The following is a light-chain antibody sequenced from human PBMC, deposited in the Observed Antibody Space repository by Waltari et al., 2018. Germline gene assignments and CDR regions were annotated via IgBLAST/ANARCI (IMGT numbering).Light chain of an antibody. CDR1: QGVLSSSYNKNY. Sequence: EIVMTHSSDSRPGSRGERATINRNSSQGVLSSSYNKNYLGWFKHKPGQPPKLLIAWASSRESGVPDRFSGSGSGTDFTLTINGLQAEDVAVYYCQQCYTPPYTFGQGTKLEIK. CDR3: QQCYTPPYT. J-gene: IGKJ2*01. V-gene: IGKV4-1*01. CDR2: WAS.